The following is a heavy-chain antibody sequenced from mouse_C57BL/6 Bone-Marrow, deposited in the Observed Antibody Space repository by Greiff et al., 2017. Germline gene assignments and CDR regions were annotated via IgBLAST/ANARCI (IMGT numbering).Heavy chain of an antibody. D-gene: IGHD6-5*01. CDR1: GFTFSDYG. V-gene: IGHV5-17*01. J-gene: IGHJ1*03. CDR2: ISSGSSTI. CDR3: ATMPTVRDWYFDV. Sequence: EVKLQESGGGLVKPGGSLKLSCAASGFTFSDYGMHWVRQAPEKGLEWVAYISSGSSTIYYADTVKGRFTIPRDNAKNTMFLQMTSLRSEDTAMYYCATMPTVRDWYFDVWGTGTTVTVSS.